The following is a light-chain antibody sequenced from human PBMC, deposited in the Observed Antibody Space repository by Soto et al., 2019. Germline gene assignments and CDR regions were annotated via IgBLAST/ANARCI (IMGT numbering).Light chain of an antibody. Sequence: EIVLTQYPGTLSRSPGGTGTLSCSASQSVSNNYLAWYQQKPGQAPRLLIYGASNRATGIPDRFSGSGSGTDFTLTISRLEPEDFAVYYCQQYGSSGTFGQGTKVDIK. CDR1: QSVSNNY. CDR3: QQYGSSGT. J-gene: IGKJ1*01. CDR2: GAS. V-gene: IGKV3-20*01.